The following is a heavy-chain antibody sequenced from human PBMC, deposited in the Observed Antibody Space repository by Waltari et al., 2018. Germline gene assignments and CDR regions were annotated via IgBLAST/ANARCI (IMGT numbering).Heavy chain of an antibody. D-gene: IGHD1-1*01. CDR1: GFTFSSYG. CDR3: ARDRTGTRTRGSYGMDV. V-gene: IGHV3-33*01. J-gene: IGHJ6*02. Sequence: QVQLVESGGGVVQPGRSLRLSWAASGFTFSSYGMHWVRQAPGKGLEWVAVIWYDGSNKYYADSVKGRFTISRDNSKNTLYLQMNSLRAEDTAVYYCARDRTGTRTRGSYGMDVWGQGTTVTVSS. CDR2: IWYDGSNK.